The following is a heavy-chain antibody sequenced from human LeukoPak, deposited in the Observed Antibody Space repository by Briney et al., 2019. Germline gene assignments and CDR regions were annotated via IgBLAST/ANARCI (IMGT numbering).Heavy chain of an antibody. V-gene: IGHV6-1*01. CDR2: TYYRSKWYY. CDR1: GDSVSSISVA. Sequence: SQTLSLTCAISGDSVSSISVAWNWIRQSPSGGLEWLGRTYYRSKWYYEYAVSVKSRINICPDTSKNQFSLQLTSVTPEDTAVYYCSLARSEYHYGMDVWGQGTTVTVSS. CDR3: SLARSEYHYGMDV. J-gene: IGHJ6*02.